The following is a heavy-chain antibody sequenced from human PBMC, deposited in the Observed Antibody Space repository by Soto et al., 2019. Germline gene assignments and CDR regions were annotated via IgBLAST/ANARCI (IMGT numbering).Heavy chain of an antibody. CDR3: AGGISAFRYFDY. CDR1: GGSISTGGYY. D-gene: IGHD6-25*01. V-gene: IGHV4-31*11. CDR2: IYYGGST. J-gene: IGHJ4*02. Sequence: QVQLQESGPGLVKPSQTLSLTCGVSGGSISTGGYYWSWIRQHPGKGLEWIAYIYYGGSTYHNPSLKSRVSTSVDTSKNQFSLRLTSVTAADTAVYYCAGGISAFRYFDYWGQGTLVTVSS.